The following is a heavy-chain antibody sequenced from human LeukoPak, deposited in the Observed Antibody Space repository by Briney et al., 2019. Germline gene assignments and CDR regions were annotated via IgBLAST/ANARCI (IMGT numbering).Heavy chain of an antibody. Sequence: ASVKVSCKASGGTFSSYAISWVRQAPGQGLEWMGGIIPIFGTANYAQKFQGRVTITADKSTSTAYMELSSLRSEDTAVYYCARHYYDSSGYGRWFDPWGQGTLVTVSS. D-gene: IGHD3-22*01. J-gene: IGHJ5*02. CDR2: IIPIFGTA. CDR1: GGTFSSYA. V-gene: IGHV1-69*06. CDR3: ARHYYDSSGYGRWFDP.